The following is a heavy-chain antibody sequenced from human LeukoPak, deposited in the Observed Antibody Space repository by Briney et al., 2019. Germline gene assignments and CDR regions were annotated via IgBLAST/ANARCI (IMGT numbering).Heavy chain of an antibody. Sequence: GASVKVSCKASGYTFTSYDTNWVRQATGQGLEWMGWMNPNSGNTGYAQKFQGRVTITRNTSISTAYMELSSLRSEDTAVYYCARSVRSRYGDYYYYYYYMDVWGKGTTVTVSS. J-gene: IGHJ6*03. CDR1: GYTFTSYD. CDR3: ARSVRSRYGDYYYYYYYMDV. V-gene: IGHV1-8*03. CDR2: MNPNSGNT. D-gene: IGHD4-17*01.